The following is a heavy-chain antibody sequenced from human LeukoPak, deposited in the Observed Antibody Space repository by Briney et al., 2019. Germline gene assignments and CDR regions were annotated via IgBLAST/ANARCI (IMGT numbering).Heavy chain of an antibody. D-gene: IGHD5-12*01. V-gene: IGHV1-8*01. J-gene: IGHJ6*02. Sequence: ASVKGSCKDSGYTFTSYDINWVRQATGQGLEWMGWMNPNSGNTGYAQKFQGRVTMTRNTSISTAYMELSSLRSEDTAVYYCARAGWLPPYYYYYYGMDVWGQGTTVTVSS. CDR1: GYTFTSYD. CDR3: ARAGWLPPYYYYYYGMDV. CDR2: MNPNSGNT.